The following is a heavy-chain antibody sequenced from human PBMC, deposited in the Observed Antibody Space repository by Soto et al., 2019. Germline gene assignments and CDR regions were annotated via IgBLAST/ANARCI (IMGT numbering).Heavy chain of an antibody. J-gene: IGHJ4*02. V-gene: IGHV3-23*01. D-gene: IGHD4-17*01. CDR1: GFTFSNYA. Sequence: EVQLLESGGGLVQPGGSLRLSCAASGFTFSNYAMSWVRQATGKGLEWVSGISGSGGSTYYADSVKGRFTISRDNSKNTLYLQMNSLRAEDTAVYYCAKDHKTTVTSWGYFDYWGQGTLVTVSS. CDR2: ISGSGGST. CDR3: AKDHKTTVTSWGYFDY.